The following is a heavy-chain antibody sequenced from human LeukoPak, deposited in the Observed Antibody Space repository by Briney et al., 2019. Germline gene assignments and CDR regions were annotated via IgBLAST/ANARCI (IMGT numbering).Heavy chain of an antibody. D-gene: IGHD1-26*01. CDR3: ARHEYSGSYYGLSWFDP. J-gene: IGHJ5*02. Sequence: SETLSLTCTVSGGSISSSGYYWGWIRQPPGKGLEWIASIYYSGSTYYNPSLKSRVTISVDTPKNQLSLKLSSLTAADTAVYYCARHEYSGSYYGLSWFDPWGQGTLVTVSS. CDR1: GGSISSSGYY. CDR2: IYYSGST. V-gene: IGHV4-39*01.